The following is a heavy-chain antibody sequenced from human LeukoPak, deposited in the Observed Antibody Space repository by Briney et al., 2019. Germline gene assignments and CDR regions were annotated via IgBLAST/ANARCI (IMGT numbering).Heavy chain of an antibody. J-gene: IGHJ4*02. CDR1: GYDFSTYG. V-gene: IGHV1-18*01. Sequence: ASVKVSCRTSGYDFSTYGITWVRQAPGQGLEYMGWIRPSNGNRNYAQKVQDRVTLTTDTSTSTVYMELRSLRSDDTAVYYCARAFSASKSCDYWGQGTLVTVSS. D-gene: IGHD6-19*01. CDR3: ARAFSASKSCDY. CDR2: IRPSNGNR.